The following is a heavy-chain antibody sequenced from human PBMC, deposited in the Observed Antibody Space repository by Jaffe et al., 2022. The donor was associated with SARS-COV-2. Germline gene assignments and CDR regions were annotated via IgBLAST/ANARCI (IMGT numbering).Heavy chain of an antibody. D-gene: IGHD1-26*01. Sequence: QVQLQESGPGLVKPSETLSLTCTVSGGSISPYYWSWIRQPPGKGLEWIAYIDYSGSTNYDPSLRSRVTISVDTSKNQFSLKLSSVTAADTAVYYCARLVGRTDYFDYWGQGTLVTVSS. CDR2: IDYSGST. J-gene: IGHJ4*02. CDR3: ARLVGRTDYFDY. CDR1: GGSISPYY. V-gene: IGHV4-59*01.